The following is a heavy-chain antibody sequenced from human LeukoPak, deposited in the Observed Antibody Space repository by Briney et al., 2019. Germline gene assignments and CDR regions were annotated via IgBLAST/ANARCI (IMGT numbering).Heavy chain of an antibody. D-gene: IGHD3-10*01. V-gene: IGHV1-69*11. CDR3: AGSLLRMADLLPSHFDY. CDR2: IIPIIDAT. CDR1: GRGFTGLA. J-gene: IGHJ4*02. Sequence: SVKVSCKASGRGFTGLAVTWLRHVPGQGSEWMGRIIPIIDATHYAQKFQDRVTITADESTSTAYMELHSLRSEDTAVYFCAGSLLRMADLLPSHFDYWGQGTLVTVSS.